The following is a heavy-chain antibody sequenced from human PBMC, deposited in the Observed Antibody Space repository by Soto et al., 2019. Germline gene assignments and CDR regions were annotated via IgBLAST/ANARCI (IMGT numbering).Heavy chain of an antibody. D-gene: IGHD2-8*01. V-gene: IGHV4-30-4*01. CDR3: ARDNGVGP. CDR2: IYDSGST. CDR1: GGSISSGDYY. Sequence: QVQLQESGPGLVKPSQTLSLTCTVSGGSISSGDYYWSWIRQPPGKGLEWIGYIYDSGSTYYNSSLKSRVNIPLHTSKNQFSLKLPAVTAADTAVYYCARDNGVGPWGQGTLVTVSS. J-gene: IGHJ5*02.